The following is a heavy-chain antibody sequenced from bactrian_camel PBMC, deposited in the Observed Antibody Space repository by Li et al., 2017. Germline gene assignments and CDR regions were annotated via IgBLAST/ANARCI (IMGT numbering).Heavy chain of an antibody. CDR2: IAGDGAAT. V-gene: IGHV3S1*01. CDR1: TVRISTYC. J-gene: IGHJ6*01. CDR3: ATLPMYPCAVDNFVFGY. Sequence: VQLVESGGGSVQAGGSLRLSCAPSTVRISTYCMSWFRQAPGKERVGVAAIAGDGAATYYAKSVQGRFTISRDNARNTLYLQMVSLRSEDTAMYYCATLPMYPCAVDNFVFGYWGQGTQVTVS. D-gene: IGHD7*01.